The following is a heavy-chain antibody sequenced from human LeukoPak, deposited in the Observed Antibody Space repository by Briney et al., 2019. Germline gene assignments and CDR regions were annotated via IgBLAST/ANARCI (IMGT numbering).Heavy chain of an antibody. V-gene: IGHV3-74*01. CDR2: INSDGYST. J-gene: IGHJ4*02. CDR1: GFTFSTYW. D-gene: IGHD3-10*01. Sequence: PGESLRLSCAASGFTFSTYWMHWVRQAPGKGVVWVSRINSDGYSTSYADSVKGRFTISRDNAKNTLYLQMNSLRAEDTAVYYCARDLQARGLWGQGTLVTVSS. CDR3: ARDLQARGL.